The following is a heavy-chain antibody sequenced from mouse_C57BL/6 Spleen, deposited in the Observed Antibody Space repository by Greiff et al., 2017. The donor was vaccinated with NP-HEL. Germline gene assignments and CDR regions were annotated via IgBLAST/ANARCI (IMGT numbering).Heavy chain of an antibody. J-gene: IGHJ3*01. Sequence: QVQLKQSGPELVKPGASVKISCKASGYAFSSSWMNWVKQRPGKGLEWIGRIYPGDGDTNYNGKFKGKATLPADKSSSTAYMQLSSLTSEDSAVYFCAREEGYGSSPAWFAYWGQGTLVTVSA. V-gene: IGHV1-82*01. D-gene: IGHD1-1*01. CDR3: AREEGYGSSPAWFAY. CDR2: IYPGDGDT. CDR1: GYAFSSSW.